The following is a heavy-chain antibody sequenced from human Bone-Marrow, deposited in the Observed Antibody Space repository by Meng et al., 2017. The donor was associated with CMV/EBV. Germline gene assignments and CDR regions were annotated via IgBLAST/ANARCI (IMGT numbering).Heavy chain of an antibody. CDR2: IIPILGIA. Sequence: SVKVSCKASGGTFSSYTISWVRQAPGQGLEWMGRIIPILGIANYAQKFQGRVTITADKSTSTAYMELSSLRSEDTAVYYCARDEEIFGVVGPFDPWGQGTLATVSS. V-gene: IGHV1-69*04. D-gene: IGHD3-3*01. CDR3: ARDEEIFGVVGPFDP. J-gene: IGHJ5*02. CDR1: GGTFSSYT.